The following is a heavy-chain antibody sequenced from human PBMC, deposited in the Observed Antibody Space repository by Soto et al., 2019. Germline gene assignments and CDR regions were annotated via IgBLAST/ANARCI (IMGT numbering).Heavy chain of an antibody. CDR2: IYYSGST. CDR3: ARDIMGTNYYYYGMDV. V-gene: IGHV4-59*01. D-gene: IGHD2-8*01. Sequence: QVQLQESGPGLVKPSETLTCTVSGGSISSYYWSWIRQPPGKGLEWIGYIYYSGSTNYNPSLKSRVTISVDTSKNQFSLKLSSVTAADTAVYYCARDIMGTNYYYYGMDVWGQGTTVTVSS. CDR1: GGSISSYY. J-gene: IGHJ6*02.